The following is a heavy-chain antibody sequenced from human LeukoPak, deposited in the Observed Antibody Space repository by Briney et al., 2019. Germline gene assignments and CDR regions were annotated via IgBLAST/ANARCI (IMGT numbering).Heavy chain of an antibody. CDR2: RSGSGGST. D-gene: IGHD6-13*01. CDR3: AKRIAAAGTYYGMDV. V-gene: IGHV3-23*01. Sequence: GGSQRLSCAASGFTFSDYAMSWARQAPEKGLEWVSARSGSGGSTYYGDSVKGRFTISRDNSKNTLYLQMNSLRAEDTAVYYCAKRIAAAGTYYGMDVWGQGTTVTVSS. J-gene: IGHJ6*02. CDR1: GFTFSDYA.